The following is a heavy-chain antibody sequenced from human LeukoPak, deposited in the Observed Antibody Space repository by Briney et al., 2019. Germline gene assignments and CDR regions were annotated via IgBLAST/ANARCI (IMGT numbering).Heavy chain of an antibody. V-gene: IGHV3-30*02. CDR1: GFTFSIYG. D-gene: IGHD3-22*01. CDR3: AKDKVVDYYDSSGYQYYFEY. Sequence: GGSLRLSCAASGFTFSIYGMHWVRQAPGKGLEWVAFIRYDGSKKYYADSVKGRFTISRDNSKNTLYLQMNSLRAEDTAVYYCAKDKVVDYYDSSGYQYYFEYWGQGTLVTVSS. J-gene: IGHJ4*02. CDR2: IRYDGSKK.